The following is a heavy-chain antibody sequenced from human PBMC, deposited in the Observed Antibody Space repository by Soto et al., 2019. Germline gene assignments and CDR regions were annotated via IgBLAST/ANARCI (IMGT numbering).Heavy chain of an antibody. V-gene: IGHV3-23*01. Sequence: PVGSLRLSCAASGFSFVNYAMNWARQAPGKGLEWVSGLSGSGTSTYYADSVKGRFTISRDNSRDTLFLQMNSLTADDTAVYYCAKATTNGGWFNPFDSWGQGALVTVSS. CDR2: LSGSGTST. D-gene: IGHD6-19*01. CDR3: AKATTNGGWFNPFDS. CDR1: GFSFVNYA. J-gene: IGHJ4*02.